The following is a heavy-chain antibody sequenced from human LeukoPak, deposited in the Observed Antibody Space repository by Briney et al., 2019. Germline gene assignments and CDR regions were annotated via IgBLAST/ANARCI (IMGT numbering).Heavy chain of an antibody. CDR1: GGSISSYY. CDR3: ASCRGYNYGPCYYGMDV. CDR2: IYYSGST. D-gene: IGHD5-18*01. J-gene: IGHJ6*02. Sequence: ASETLSLTCTVSGGSISSYYWSWIRQPPGKGLEWIGYIYYSGSTNYNPSLKGRVTISVDTSKNQFSLKLSSVTAADTAVYYCASCRGYNYGPCYYGMDVWGQGTTVTVSS. V-gene: IGHV4-59*01.